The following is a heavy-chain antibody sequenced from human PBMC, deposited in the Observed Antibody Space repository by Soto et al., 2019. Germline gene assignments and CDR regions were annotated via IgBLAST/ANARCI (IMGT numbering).Heavy chain of an antibody. J-gene: IGHJ4*02. CDR3: ARRRAAAGTLTFDY. V-gene: IGHV3-21*01. CDR1: GFIFTGYN. D-gene: IGHD6-13*01. Sequence: RRLSCAASGFIFTGYNMNWVRQAPGKGLEWVSSISSGSSYIYYADSVKGRFTISRDNAKNSLYLQMNTLRAEDTALYYCARRRAAAGTLTFDYWGQGTRVTVSS. CDR2: ISSGSSYI.